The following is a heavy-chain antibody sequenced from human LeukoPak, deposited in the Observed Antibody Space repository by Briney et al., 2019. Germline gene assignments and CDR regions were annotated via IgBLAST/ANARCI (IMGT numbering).Heavy chain of an antibody. Sequence: SETLSLTCAVYGGSFSGYYWSWIRQPPGKGLEWIGEINHSGSTNYNPSLKRRVTISVDTPKNQFSLKLSSVTAAATAVYYCARARPKMWYSSSRGSNDYWGQGTLVTVSS. CDR1: GGSFSGYY. V-gene: IGHV4-34*01. CDR2: INHSGST. D-gene: IGHD6-13*01. CDR3: ARARPKMWYSSSRGSNDY. J-gene: IGHJ4*02.